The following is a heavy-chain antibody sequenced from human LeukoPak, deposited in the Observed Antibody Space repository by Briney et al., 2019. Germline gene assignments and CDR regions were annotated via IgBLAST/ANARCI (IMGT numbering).Heavy chain of an antibody. CDR2: IIPILGIA. CDR3: ATSKYYYGSGSYPTPYYYYGMDV. J-gene: IGHJ6*02. V-gene: IGHV1-69*04. Sequence: GASVKVSCKASGGTFSSYAISWVRQAPGQGLEWMGRIIPILGIANYAQKFQGRVTITADKSTSTAYMELSSLRSEDTAVYYCATSKYYYGSGSYPTPYYYYGMDVWGQGTTVTVSS. D-gene: IGHD3-10*01. CDR1: GGTFSSYA.